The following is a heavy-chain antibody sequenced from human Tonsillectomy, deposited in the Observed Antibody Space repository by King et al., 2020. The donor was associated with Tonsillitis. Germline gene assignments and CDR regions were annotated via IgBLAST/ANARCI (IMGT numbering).Heavy chain of an antibody. D-gene: IGHD6-6*01. CDR1: GASFTDYY. J-gene: IGHJ4*02. Sequence: VQLQQWGAGLLKPSETLSLTCAVYGASFTDYYWSWIRQPPGKGLEWIGEINHSGTTNYSPSLEGRVTISLDTSKNQFSLNLTSVTAADTAGYYCARVIAARFDYWGQGTLVTVSS. CDR3: ARVIAARFDY. CDR2: INHSGTT. V-gene: IGHV4-34*01.